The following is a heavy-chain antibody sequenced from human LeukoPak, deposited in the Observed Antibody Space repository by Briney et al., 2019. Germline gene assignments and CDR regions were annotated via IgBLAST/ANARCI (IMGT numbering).Heavy chain of an antibody. Sequence: GGSLRLSCAASGITFSSYGMHWVRQAPGKGLEWVAVISYEGSNKYYADSVKGRFTISRDNSKNTLYLQMNSLRAEDTAVYYCAKDPRSSGYYYFDYWGQGTLVTVSS. CDR2: ISYEGSNK. CDR3: AKDPRSSGYYYFDY. V-gene: IGHV3-30*18. CDR1: GITFSSYG. D-gene: IGHD3-22*01. J-gene: IGHJ4*02.